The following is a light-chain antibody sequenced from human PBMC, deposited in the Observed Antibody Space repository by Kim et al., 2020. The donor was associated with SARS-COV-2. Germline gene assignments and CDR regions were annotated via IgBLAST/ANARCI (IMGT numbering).Light chain of an antibody. CDR2: EDN. Sequence: NFMLTQPHSVSESPGKTVTISCTRSSGIIASNYVQWYQQRPGSAPTTVIYEDNQRPSGVPDRFSGSIDSSSNSASLTISGLKTEDEADYYCQSYDSSKSSWVFGGGTQLTVL. CDR3: QSYDSSKSSWV. J-gene: IGLJ3*02. CDR1: SGIIASNY. V-gene: IGLV6-57*04.